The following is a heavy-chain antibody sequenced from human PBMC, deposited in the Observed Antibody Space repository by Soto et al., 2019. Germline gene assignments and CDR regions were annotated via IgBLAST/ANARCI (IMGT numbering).Heavy chain of an antibody. CDR2: IDWDDDE. V-gene: IGHV2-70*11. J-gene: IGHJ4*02. CDR1: GFSLSTSGMC. D-gene: IGHD6-13*01. Sequence: SGPTLVNPTETLTLTCTVSGFSLSTSGMCVSWIRQPPGKALEWLARIDWDDDEYYSTSLKTRLTISKDTSKNLVVLTMTNMDPTDTATYYCARTLGSSTLDYWGQGTLVTVSS. CDR3: ARTLGSSTLDY.